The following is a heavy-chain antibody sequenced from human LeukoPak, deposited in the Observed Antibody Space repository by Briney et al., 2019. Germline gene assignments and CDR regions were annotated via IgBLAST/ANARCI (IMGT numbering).Heavy chain of an antibody. D-gene: IGHD3-9*01. CDR3: ARDTLNGPFVISLDY. V-gene: IGHV3-48*03. CDR2: ISSDGHVG. Sequence: GGSLRLSCAVSGFSFSTYAMNWVRQAPGKGLEWVSHISSDGHVGRYVDSVRGRFTMSRDNAKNLLFLQMNGLRAEDTAVYYCARDTLNGPFVISLDYWGQGALVTVSS. J-gene: IGHJ4*02. CDR1: GFSFSTYA.